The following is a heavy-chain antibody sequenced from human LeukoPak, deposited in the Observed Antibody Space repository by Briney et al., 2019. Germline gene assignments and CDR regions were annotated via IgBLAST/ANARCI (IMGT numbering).Heavy chain of an antibody. Sequence: RGSLRLSCAACGFIFSDHYMDWVRQAPGKGLEWVGRIRRKVDGYTTEYAASVRGRFTVSRDESENSLSLQMNSLKTEDTAVYYCARPHRTRESAPADAFESWGQGTTVSVPS. CDR2: IRRKVDGYTT. D-gene: IGHD1-14*01. CDR3: ARPHRTRESAPADAFES. V-gene: IGHV3-72*01. J-gene: IGHJ3*02. CDR1: GFIFSDHY.